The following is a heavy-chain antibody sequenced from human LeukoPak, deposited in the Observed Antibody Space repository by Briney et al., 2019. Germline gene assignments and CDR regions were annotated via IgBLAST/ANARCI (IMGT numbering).Heavy chain of an antibody. J-gene: IGHJ4*02. V-gene: IGHV3-21*01. CDR3: ARDYGLHSSSWYDY. CDR1: GFTFSIYS. D-gene: IGHD6-13*01. Sequence: GGSLRLSCAASGFTFSIYSMNGVRQAPGKGLEWVSSISSSSSYIYYADSVKGRFTISRDNAKNSLYLQMNNLRAEDTAVYYCARDYGLHSSSWYDYWGQGTLVTVSS. CDR2: ISSSSSYI.